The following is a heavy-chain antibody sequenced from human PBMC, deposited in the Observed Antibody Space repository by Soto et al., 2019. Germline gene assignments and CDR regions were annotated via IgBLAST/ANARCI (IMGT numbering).Heavy chain of an antibody. J-gene: IGHJ5*02. CDR2: IYHSGST. Sequence: PSETLSLTCAVSGGSISSSNWWSWVRQPPGKGLEWIGEIYHSGSTNYNPSLKSRVTISVDKSKNQFSLKLSSVTAADTAVYYCAGRVTMVRGVIINWFDPWGQGTLVTVSS. CDR3: AGRVTMVRGVIINWFDP. CDR1: GGSISSSNW. V-gene: IGHV4-4*02. D-gene: IGHD3-10*01.